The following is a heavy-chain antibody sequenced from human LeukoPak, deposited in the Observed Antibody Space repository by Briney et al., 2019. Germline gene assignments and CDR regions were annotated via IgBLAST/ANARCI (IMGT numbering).Heavy chain of an antibody. Sequence: GGSLRLSCAASGFTFSTSWMTWVRQAPGKELEGLGNINEDGTIKNYVDSVKGRFTTSRDSAKNSLFLQMLSLRADDTAVYYCARDSGYNAFDIWGLGTMVTVSS. V-gene: IGHV3-7*01. CDR3: ARDSGYNAFDI. J-gene: IGHJ3*02. CDR2: INEDGTIK. CDR1: GFTFSTSW. D-gene: IGHD5-18*01.